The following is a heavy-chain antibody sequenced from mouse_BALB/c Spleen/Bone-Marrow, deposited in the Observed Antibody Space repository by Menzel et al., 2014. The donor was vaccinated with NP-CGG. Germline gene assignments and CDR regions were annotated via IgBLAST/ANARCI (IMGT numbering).Heavy chain of an antibody. V-gene: IGHV1S41*01. J-gene: IGHJ4*01. CDR3: ARFPIYYGNYGAMDY. Sequence: DLVKPGASVKLSCKASGYTFTSYWINWIKQRPGQGLEWIGRIAPGSGSTYYNEMFKGKATLTVDTSSSTAYIQLSSLSSDDFAVYFCARFPIYYGNYGAMDYWGQGTSVPVSS. D-gene: IGHD2-1*01. CDR2: IAPGSGST. CDR1: GYTFTSYW.